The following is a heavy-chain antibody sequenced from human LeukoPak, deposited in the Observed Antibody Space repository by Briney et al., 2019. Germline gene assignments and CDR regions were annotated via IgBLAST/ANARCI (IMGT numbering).Heavy chain of an antibody. CDR3: AKDRLEYSSSPLWS. D-gene: IGHD6-6*01. J-gene: IGHJ4*02. CDR2: ISSSSSYI. Sequence: PGGSLRLSCAASGFTFSSYSMNWVRQAPGKGLEWVSSISSSSSYIYYADSVKGRFTISRDNSKNTLYLQMNSLRAEDTAVYYCAKDRLEYSSSPLWSWGQGTLVTVSS. V-gene: IGHV3-21*04. CDR1: GFTFSSYS.